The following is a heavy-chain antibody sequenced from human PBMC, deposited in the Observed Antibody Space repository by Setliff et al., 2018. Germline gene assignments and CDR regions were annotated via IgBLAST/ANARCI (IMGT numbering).Heavy chain of an antibody. CDR3: ARNKADDKSGADTFDM. CDR1: GGSINSGSYY. D-gene: IGHD3-22*01. J-gene: IGHJ3*02. Sequence: SETLSLTCTVSGGSINSGSYYWSWIRQSAGKGLEWIGYISPSGSTTYNPSVKSRVTISVDTSKNQLFLKLSSVTAADTAVYYCARNKADDKSGADTFDMWGQGTMVTVSS. V-gene: IGHV4-61*10. CDR2: ISPSGST.